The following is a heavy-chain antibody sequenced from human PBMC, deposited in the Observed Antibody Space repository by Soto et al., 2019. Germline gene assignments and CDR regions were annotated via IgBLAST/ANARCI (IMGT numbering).Heavy chain of an antibody. CDR2: ITSSGG. CDR1: GFTFSSYH. J-gene: IGHJ4*02. D-gene: IGHD3-10*01. CDR3: ARDPSGSGPDFDY. V-gene: IGHV3-21*01. Sequence: PGGSLRLSCAASGFTFSSYHMNWVRQAPGKGLEWVSSITSSGGYYRDSVKGRFTISGDNAKNSLYLQMNSLRAEDTAVYYCARDPSGSGPDFDYWGQGILVTVSS.